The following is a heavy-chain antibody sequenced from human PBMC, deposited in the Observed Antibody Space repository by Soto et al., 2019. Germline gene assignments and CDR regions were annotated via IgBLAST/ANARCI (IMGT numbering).Heavy chain of an antibody. Sequence: PGGSLRLSCAASGFSFSSCTMSWVRQAPGKGLEWVSGIGGSGDDTEYTDSVKGRFTISRDNSKNTLYLQMNSLRAEDTALYYCTKDKQWYGMDVWGQGTTVTVSS. CDR1: GFSFSSCT. V-gene: IGHV3-23*01. CDR3: TKDKQWYGMDV. J-gene: IGHJ6*02. CDR2: IGGSGDDT. D-gene: IGHD2-8*01.